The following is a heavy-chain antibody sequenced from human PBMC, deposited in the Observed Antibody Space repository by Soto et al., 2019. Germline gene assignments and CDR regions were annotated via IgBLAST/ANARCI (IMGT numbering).Heavy chain of an antibody. J-gene: IGHJ4*02. CDR2: IYPGDSDA. Sequence: PGESLKISCKTNGYSFTRHWIGWVRQQPGKGLEWVAVIYPGDSDARYSPSFQGQVTISADNSINTAYLQWSSLKASDTGIYFCASSVLVTSTMNYFDLWGQGTLVTVSS. CDR3: ASSVLVTSTMNYFDL. V-gene: IGHV5-51*01. CDR1: GYSFTRHW. D-gene: IGHD2-8*02.